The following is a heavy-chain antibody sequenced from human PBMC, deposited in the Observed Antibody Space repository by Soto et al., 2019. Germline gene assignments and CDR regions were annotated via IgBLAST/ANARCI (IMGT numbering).Heavy chain of an antibody. CDR1: GGSFSGYY. D-gene: IGHD3-9*01. V-gene: IGHV4-34*01. J-gene: IGHJ4*02. CDR3: AREDYYISLKYFDY. CDR2: INHSGST. Sequence: QVQLQQWGAGLLKPSETLSLTCAVYGGSFSGYYWSWIRQPPGKGLEWIGEINHSGSTNYNPSLKSRVTISVDTSKNQFSLKLSSVTAADTAVYYCAREDYYISLKYFDYWGQGTLVTVSS.